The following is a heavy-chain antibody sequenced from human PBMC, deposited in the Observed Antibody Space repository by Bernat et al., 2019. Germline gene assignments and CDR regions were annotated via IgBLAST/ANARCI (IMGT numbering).Heavy chain of an antibody. V-gene: IGHV4-30-4*01. CDR3: ARSPLEIVEENYFDY. CDR1: GGPISSGDYY. D-gene: IGHD3-22*01. Sequence: QVQLQESGPGLVKPSQTLSLTCTVSGGPISSGDYYWSWIRQLPGKCLEWIGYIYYSGSTYYNPSLKSRVTISVDTSKNQFSLKLSSVTAADTAVYYCARSPLEIVEENYFDYWGQGTLVTVSS. CDR2: IYYSGST. J-gene: IGHJ4*02.